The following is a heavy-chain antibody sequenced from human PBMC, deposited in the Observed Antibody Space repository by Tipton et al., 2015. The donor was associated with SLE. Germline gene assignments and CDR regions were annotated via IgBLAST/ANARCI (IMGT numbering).Heavy chain of an antibody. D-gene: IGHD6-13*01. Sequence: SLRLSCAASGVTFSSCEMNWVRQAAGKGPEWLSYISIGGDTIYYADSVKGRFTISRDNAENSLFLQMHSLRAEDTAVYYCAGAPSRGSNWYAPLDYWGRGTLVTVSS. CDR3: AGAPSRGSNWYAPLDY. J-gene: IGHJ4*02. V-gene: IGHV3-48*03. CDR1: GVTFSSCE. CDR2: ISIGGDTI.